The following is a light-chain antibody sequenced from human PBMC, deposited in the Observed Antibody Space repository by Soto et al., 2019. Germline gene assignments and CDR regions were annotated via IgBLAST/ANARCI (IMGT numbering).Light chain of an antibody. V-gene: IGKV1-5*01. Sequence: IQMTHSPSSLSATLLDRVTITVRSIQSIISCLSLYQQNTRKAPKLLIYAASTLQSGVTSSFSGSGSGTDFPLTLSCLQSEDFATYSSHQYYRYPLTFGGGTKVHI. CDR3: HQYYRYPLT. CDR2: AAS. CDR1: QSIISC. J-gene: IGKJ4*01.